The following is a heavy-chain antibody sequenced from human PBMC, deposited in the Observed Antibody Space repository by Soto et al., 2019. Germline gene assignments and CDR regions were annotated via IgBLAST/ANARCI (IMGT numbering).Heavy chain of an antibody. CDR2: INPSGGST. V-gene: IGHV1-46*01. J-gene: IGHJ4*02. CDR1: GYTFTSYY. CDR3: ARANAYCGGDCLGFDY. D-gene: IGHD2-21*02. Sequence: ASVKVSCKASGYTFTSYYMYWVRQAPGQGLEWMGIINPSGGSTSYAQKFQGRVTMTRDTSTSTVYMELSSLRSEDTAVYYCARANAYCGGDCLGFDYWGQGTLVTVSS.